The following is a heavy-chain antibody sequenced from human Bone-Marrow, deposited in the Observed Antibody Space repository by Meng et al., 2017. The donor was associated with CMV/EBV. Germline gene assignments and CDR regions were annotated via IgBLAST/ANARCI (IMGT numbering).Heavy chain of an antibody. CDR1: GYTFTSYA. V-gene: IGHV1-3*02. CDR3: ARGRCKGVFTMVRGPRPGMDV. Sequence: ASVKVSCKASGYTFTSYAMHWVRQAPGQRLEWMGWSNAGNGNTKYSQEFQGRVTITRDTSASTAYMELSSLRSEDMAVYYCARGRCKGVFTMVRGPRPGMDVWGQGTTVTVSS. D-gene: IGHD3-10*01. CDR2: SNAGNGNT. J-gene: IGHJ6*02.